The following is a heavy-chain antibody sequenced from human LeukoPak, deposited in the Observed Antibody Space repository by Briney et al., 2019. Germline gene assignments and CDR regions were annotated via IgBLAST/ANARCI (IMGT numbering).Heavy chain of an antibody. CDR2: IILIFGTA. D-gene: IGHD3-16*02. V-gene: IGHV1-69*13. J-gene: IGHJ4*02. Sequence: ASVKVSCKASGGTFSSYAISWVRQAPGQGLEWMGGIILIFGTANYAQKFQGRVTITADESTSTAYMELSSLRSEDTAVYYCALDYVWGSYRYHDYWGQGTLVTVSS. CDR3: ALDYVWGSYRYHDY. CDR1: GGTFSSYA.